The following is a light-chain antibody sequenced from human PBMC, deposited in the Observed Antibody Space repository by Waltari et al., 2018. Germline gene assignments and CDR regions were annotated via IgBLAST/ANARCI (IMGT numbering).Light chain of an antibody. CDR3: MQALQTPLT. V-gene: IGKV2-28*01. CDR2: LGS. CDR1: QSRLHSIGYNY. J-gene: IGKJ4*01. Sequence: DIVMTQSPLSLPVTPGEPASISCRSSQSRLHSIGYNYLDWYLEKPGQSPQLLIYLGSNRASGVPDRFSGSGSGTDFTLKISRVEAEDVGVYYCMQALQTPLTFGGGTKVEIK.